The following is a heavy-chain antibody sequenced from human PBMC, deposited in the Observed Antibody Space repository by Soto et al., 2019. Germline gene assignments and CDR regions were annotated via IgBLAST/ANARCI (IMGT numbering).Heavy chain of an antibody. Sequence: GASVKVSCKVSGYTLTELSMHWVRQAPGKGLEWMGGFDPEDGETIYAQKFQGRVTMTEDTSTDTAYMELSSLRSEDTAVYYCATVGTIWQQSKEYFQHWGQGTLVTVSS. D-gene: IGHD6-13*01. J-gene: IGHJ1*01. CDR1: GYTLTELS. CDR3: ATVGTIWQQSKEYFQH. V-gene: IGHV1-24*01. CDR2: FDPEDGET.